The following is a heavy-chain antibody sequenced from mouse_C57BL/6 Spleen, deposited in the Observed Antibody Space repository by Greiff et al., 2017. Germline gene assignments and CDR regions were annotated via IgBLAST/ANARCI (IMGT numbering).Heavy chain of an antibody. CDR2: IWSGGST. D-gene: IGHD2-1*01. J-gene: IGHJ4*01. Sequence: QVQLQQSGPGLVQPSQSLSITCTVSGFSLTSYGVNWVRQSPGKGLEWLGVIWSGGSTDYNAAFISRLSISKNNSKSQVFFKMNSLQADDTAIYYCARNNCGNYVRAMDYWGQGTSVTVSS. CDR3: ARNNCGNYVRAMDY. CDR1: GFSLTSYG. V-gene: IGHV2-2*01.